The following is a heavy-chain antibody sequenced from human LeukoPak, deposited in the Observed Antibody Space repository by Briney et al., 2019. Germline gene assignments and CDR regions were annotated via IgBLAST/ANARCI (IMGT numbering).Heavy chain of an antibody. J-gene: IGHJ4*02. CDR1: GFLVSDNY. CDR3: ARDHWNYHAFDY. Sequence: GGSLRLSCAASGFLVSDNYMHWLRQAPGKGLHWVSVLYTGGSTYYADSGKGRFTISRDNYKNTLYLQMNSLRVEDTAVYYCARDHWNYHAFDYWGQGTLVTVSS. D-gene: IGHD1-7*01. V-gene: IGHV3-53*01. CDR2: LYTGGST.